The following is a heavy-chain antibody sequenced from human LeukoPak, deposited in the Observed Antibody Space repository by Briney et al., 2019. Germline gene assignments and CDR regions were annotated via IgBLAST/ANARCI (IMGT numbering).Heavy chain of an antibody. J-gene: IGHJ6*03. CDR3: AKGSYYYYMDV. CDR1: GFTFSSYW. CDR2: IKQGGSEK. Sequence: GGSLRLSCAASGFTFSSYWMSWVRQAPGKGLEWVANIKQGGSEKYYVDSVKGRFTISRDNAKNSLYLQMNSLRAEDMALYYCAKGSYYYYMDVWGKGTTATVSS. V-gene: IGHV3-7*03.